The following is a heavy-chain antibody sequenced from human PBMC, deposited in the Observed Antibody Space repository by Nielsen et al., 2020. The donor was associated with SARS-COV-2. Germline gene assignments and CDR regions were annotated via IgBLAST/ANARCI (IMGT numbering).Heavy chain of an antibody. J-gene: IGHJ4*02. V-gene: IGHV3-7*03. CDR3: ARVLWIPDY. CDR2: IKEDGSEE. Sequence: GGSLRLSCAASGFTFSRYWMGWVRRAPGKGLEWVANIKEDGSEETYADSVKGRFTISRDNAKNSAYLQMNSLRPEDTAVYYCARVLWIPDYWGQGTLVTVSS. CDR1: GFTFSRYW. D-gene: IGHD3-10*01.